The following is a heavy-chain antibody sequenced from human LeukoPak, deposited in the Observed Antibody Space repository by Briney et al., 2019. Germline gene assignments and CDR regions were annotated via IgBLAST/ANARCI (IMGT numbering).Heavy chain of an antibody. CDR3: AKVHYVGATHYYYYGMDV. CDR1: GFTFDDYA. V-gene: IGHV3-9*01. CDR2: ISWNSGSI. Sequence: GRSLRLSCAASGFTFDDYAMHWVRQAPGKGLEWVSGISWNSGSIGYADSVKGRFTISRDNAKNSLYLQMNSLRAEDTAVYYCAKVHYVGATHYYYYGMDVWGQGTTVTVSS. J-gene: IGHJ6*02. D-gene: IGHD1-26*01.